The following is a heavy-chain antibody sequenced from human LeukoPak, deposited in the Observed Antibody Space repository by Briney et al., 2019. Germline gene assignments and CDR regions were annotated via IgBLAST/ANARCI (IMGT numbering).Heavy chain of an antibody. Sequence: PSETLSLTCTVSGGSISSYYWSWIRQPPGKGLEWIGYIYYSGSTNYNPSPKSRVTISVDTSKNQFSLKLSSVTAADTAVYYCASSGGYTKYFQHWGQGTLVTVSS. J-gene: IGHJ1*01. V-gene: IGHV4-59*01. CDR2: IYYSGST. CDR1: GGSISSYY. D-gene: IGHD6-13*01. CDR3: ASSGGYTKYFQH.